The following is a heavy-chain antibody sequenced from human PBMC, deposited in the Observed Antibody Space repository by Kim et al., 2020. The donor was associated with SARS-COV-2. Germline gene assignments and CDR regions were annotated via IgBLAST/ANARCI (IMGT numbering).Heavy chain of an antibody. J-gene: IGHJ4*02. Sequence: GGSLRLSCAASGFTFSSYAMGWVRQAPGKGLEWVSGINANSADTFYADSVKGRFTISRDNSENTVSLQLNSLRAEDTAVYYCAKGTTMRSFGFDYWGQG. D-gene: IGHD3-3*01. CDR3: AKGTTMRSFGFDY. V-gene: IGHV3-23*01. CDR2: INANSADT. CDR1: GFTFSSYA.